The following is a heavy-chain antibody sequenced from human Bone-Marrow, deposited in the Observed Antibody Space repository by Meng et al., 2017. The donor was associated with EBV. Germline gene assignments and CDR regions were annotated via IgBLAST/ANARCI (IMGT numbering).Heavy chain of an antibody. CDR1: GDPFSILD. Sequence: GGECQQSGASGKVACKGSGDPFSILDSNWVRQATGQGLEWMGWMSPDSGKTGYAEKFQGRVTLTRNTSINTAYLELSSLTSEDTAVYYCARNLYGDGMRDYWGQGTLVTVSS. CDR3: ARNLYGDGMRDY. CDR2: MSPDSGKT. V-gene: IGHV1-8*02. D-gene: IGHD2-21*02. J-gene: IGHJ4*02.